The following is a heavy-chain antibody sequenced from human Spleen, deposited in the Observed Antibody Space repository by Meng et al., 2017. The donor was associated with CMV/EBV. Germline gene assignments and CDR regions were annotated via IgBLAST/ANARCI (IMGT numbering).Heavy chain of an antibody. CDR1: GVSFSGFY. J-gene: IGHJ4*02. Sequence: SETLSLTCDVYGVSFSGFYWNWIRQPPGKGLEWIGEINHSGSTKYNSSLESRVTISVDTSKKQFSLKLYCVTATDTAVYYCARGGSSWYYFDFWGQGKMVTVSS. CDR2: INHSGST. D-gene: IGHD6-13*01. CDR3: ARGGSSWYYFDF. V-gene: IGHV4-34*01.